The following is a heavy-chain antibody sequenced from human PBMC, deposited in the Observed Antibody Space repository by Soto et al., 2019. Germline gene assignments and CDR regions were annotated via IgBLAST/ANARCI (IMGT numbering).Heavy chain of an antibody. CDR1: GGTFSSHG. D-gene: IGHD1-26*01. V-gene: IGHV1-69*06. J-gene: IGHJ4*02. CDR2: IIPTFGTP. CDR3: ASERSAQDFDF. Sequence: QVQLVQSGTVVQRRGSSVKVSCQASGGTFSSHGMAWVRQAPGQGLEWMGGIIPTFGTPTYAPKFQGRVTITADKSTNTAYMELSSLRSEDTVVYYCASERSAQDFDFCGQGTLITVSS.